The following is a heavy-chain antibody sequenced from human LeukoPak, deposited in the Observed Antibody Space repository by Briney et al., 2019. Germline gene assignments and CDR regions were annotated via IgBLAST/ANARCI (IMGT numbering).Heavy chain of an antibody. CDR2: INPSGGST. CDR1: GYTFTSYY. CDR3: ARKGNWFDP. V-gene: IGHV1-46*01. Sequence: ASVKVSCKASGYTFTSYYMHWVRQAPGQGLEWMGIINPSGGSTNYAQKLQGRVTMTTDTSTSTAYMELRSLGSDDTAVYYCARKGNWFDPWGQGTLVTVSS. J-gene: IGHJ5*02.